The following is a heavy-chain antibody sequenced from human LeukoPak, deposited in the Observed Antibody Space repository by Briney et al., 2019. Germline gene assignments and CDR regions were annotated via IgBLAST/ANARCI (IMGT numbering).Heavy chain of an antibody. D-gene: IGHD1-1*01. V-gene: IGHV6-1*01. CDR1: GDSVSRHDLT. Sequence: SQTLSLSCAISGDSVSRHDLTWDCVRQSPSRGLEWLGRTVYRSKWYNDSAVSVKSRITDSPDTTKNQFSLPLNSVTPEVYAVDYCVISYDWVFDYWGQGTRVTVSS. CDR2: TVYRSKWYN. CDR3: VISYDWVFDY. J-gene: IGHJ4*02.